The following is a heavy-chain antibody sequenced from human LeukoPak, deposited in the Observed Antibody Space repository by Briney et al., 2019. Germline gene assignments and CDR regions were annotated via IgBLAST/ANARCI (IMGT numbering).Heavy chain of an antibody. V-gene: IGHV4-39*01. CDR1: GGSISSSSYY. D-gene: IGHD2-8*01. Sequence: SETLSLTCTVSGGSISSSSYYWGWIRQPPGKGLEWIGSMYYSGSTYYNPSLKSQVTISVDTSKNQFSLKLSSVTAADTAVYYCARTPRYCTNGVCYTRGDAFDYWGQGTLVTVSS. CDR2: MYYSGST. J-gene: IGHJ4*02. CDR3: ARTPRYCTNGVCYTRGDAFDY.